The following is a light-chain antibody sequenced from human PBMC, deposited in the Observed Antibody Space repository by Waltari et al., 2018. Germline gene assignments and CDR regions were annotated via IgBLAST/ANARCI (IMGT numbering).Light chain of an antibody. Sequence: DIVMTPSPLSLTVTPGEPASISCRSSQSLLHGDGHTFFDWYLQRPGQSPQLLIYWGSNRASGVPDRFSGSGSGTEFTLTISSLQPEDFATYYCQHFNSYPLTFGGGTKVEIK. CDR2: WGS. J-gene: IGKJ4*01. V-gene: IGKV2-28*01. CDR1: QSLLHGDGHTF. CDR3: QHFNSYPLT.